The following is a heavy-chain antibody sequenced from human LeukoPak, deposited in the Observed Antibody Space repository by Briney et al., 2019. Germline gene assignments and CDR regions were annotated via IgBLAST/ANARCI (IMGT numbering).Heavy chain of an antibody. CDR3: ARDSPGITIFGVVTPN. J-gene: IGHJ4*02. V-gene: IGHV3-21*04. Sequence: GGSLRLSCAASGFIFSNYIMNWVRQAPGKGLEWVSSITNSSRYTYYADSVKGRFTISRDNAKNSLYLQMNSLRAEDTAVYYCARDSPGITIFGVVTPNGGQGTLVTVSS. CDR2: ITNSSRYT. CDR1: GFIFSNYI. D-gene: IGHD3-3*01.